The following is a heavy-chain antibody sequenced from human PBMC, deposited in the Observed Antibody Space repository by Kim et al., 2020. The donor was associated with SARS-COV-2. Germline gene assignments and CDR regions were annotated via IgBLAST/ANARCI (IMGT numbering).Heavy chain of an antibody. Sequence: PSLKSRVTISVDTSKNQFSLKLSSVTAADTAVYYCARDLRGSGSSAFDIWGQGTMVTVSS. V-gene: IGHV4-59*01. CDR3: ARDLRGSGSSAFDI. J-gene: IGHJ3*02. D-gene: IGHD3-10*01.